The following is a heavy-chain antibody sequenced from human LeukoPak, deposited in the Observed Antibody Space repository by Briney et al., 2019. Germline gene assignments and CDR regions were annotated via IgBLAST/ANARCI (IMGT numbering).Heavy chain of an antibody. CDR3: ARERKGQWLVTYYYYYYMDV. D-gene: IGHD6-19*01. J-gene: IGHJ6*03. CDR2: IYTSGST. Sequence: SETLSLTCTVSGGSISSSSYYWGWIRQPPGKGLEWIGRIYTSGSTNYNPSLKSRVTISVDTSKNQFSLKLSSVTAADTAVYYCARERKGQWLVTYYYYYYMDVWGKGTTVTISS. V-gene: IGHV4-39*07. CDR1: GGSISSSSYY.